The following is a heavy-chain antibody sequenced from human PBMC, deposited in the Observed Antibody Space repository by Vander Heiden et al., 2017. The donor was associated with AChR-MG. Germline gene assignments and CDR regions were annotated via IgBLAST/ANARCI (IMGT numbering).Heavy chain of an antibody. CDR2: ISYDGSNK. Sequence: VVQPGRSLRLSCAASGFTFRSYAMHWVRQAPGKGLEWVAVISYDGSNKYYADSVKGRFTISRDNSKNTLYLQMNSLRAEDTAVYYCARGGQQLGSFDYWGQGTLVTVSS. CDR1: GFTFRSYA. CDR3: ARGGQQLGSFDY. D-gene: IGHD6-13*01. V-gene: IGHV3-30-3*01. J-gene: IGHJ4*02.